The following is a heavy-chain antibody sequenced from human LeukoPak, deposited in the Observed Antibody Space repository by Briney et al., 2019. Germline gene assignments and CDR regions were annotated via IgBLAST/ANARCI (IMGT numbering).Heavy chain of an antibody. V-gene: IGHV3-48*04. D-gene: IGHD6-13*01. CDR2: INTGSSTI. CDR3: AGDLIAATDY. Sequence: GGSLRLSCAASGFTFSSYTMNWVRQAPGRGLEWVSYINTGSSTIYYADSVKGRFTTSRDNAKNSLFPHMNSLRAEDTAVYYCAGDLIAATDYWGQGTLVTVSS. CDR1: GFTFSSYT. J-gene: IGHJ4*02.